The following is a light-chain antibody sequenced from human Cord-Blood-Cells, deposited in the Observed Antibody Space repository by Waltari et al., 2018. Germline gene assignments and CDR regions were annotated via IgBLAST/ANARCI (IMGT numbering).Light chain of an antibody. Sequence: SYELTQPSSVSVSPGQTARITCSGDVLAKKYARWFQQKPGQAPVLVIYKDSEQPSGIPERFSGSSSGTTVTLTISGAQVEDEADYYCYSAADNNWVFGGGTKLTVL. V-gene: IGLV3-27*01. CDR2: KDS. J-gene: IGLJ3*02. CDR3: YSAADNNWV. CDR1: VLAKKY.